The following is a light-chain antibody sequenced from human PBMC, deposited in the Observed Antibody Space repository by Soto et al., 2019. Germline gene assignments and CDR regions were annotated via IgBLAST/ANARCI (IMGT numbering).Light chain of an antibody. CDR1: QSIVTY. Sequence: IQLTQSPSSLSASVGDIVTITFRSSQSIVTYLNWYLQKPGKAPKLLIYAASNLQSGVPSRFSGSGSGTDFTLTISSLQPEDFATYFCQQSYSTPPWTFGQGTKVDIK. J-gene: IGKJ1*01. CDR2: AAS. CDR3: QQSYSTPPWT. V-gene: IGKV1-39*01.